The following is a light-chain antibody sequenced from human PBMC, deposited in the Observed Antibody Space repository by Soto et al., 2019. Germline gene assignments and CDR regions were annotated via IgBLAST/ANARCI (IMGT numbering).Light chain of an antibody. V-gene: IGKV1-33*01. J-gene: IGKJ4*01. CDR2: DAS. CDR1: QDIAKY. Sequence: DIQMTQSPSSLSASVGDRVTITCQASQDIAKYLNWYQQKPGNALKLLIYDASELHAGVPSRFSGSGSGTDFTFTISSVKPEDFATYYCQQYDDLLSFGGGTKVEIK. CDR3: QQYDDLLS.